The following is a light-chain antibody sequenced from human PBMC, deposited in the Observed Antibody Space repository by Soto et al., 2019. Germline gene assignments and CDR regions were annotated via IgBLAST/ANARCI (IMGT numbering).Light chain of an antibody. CDR2: EVT. V-gene: IGLV2-8*01. CDR3: SSYAASNNFYFV. CDR1: SSDVGGYNY. Sequence: QSALTQPPSASGSPGQSVTISCTGTSSDVGGYNYVSWYQQYPGRAPKLMIYEVTKRPSGVPDRFSGSKSGNTASLTVSGLQAGDGADYYCSSYAASNNFYFVFGGGTKVPVL. J-gene: IGLJ3*02.